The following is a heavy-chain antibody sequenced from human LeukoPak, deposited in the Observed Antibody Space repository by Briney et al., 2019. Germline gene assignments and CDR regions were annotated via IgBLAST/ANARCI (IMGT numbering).Heavy chain of an antibody. D-gene: IGHD1-26*01. J-gene: IGHJ4*02. CDR1: GGTFSSYA. CDR2: IIPIFGTA. V-gene: IGHV1-69*05. Sequence: ASVKVSCKASGGTFSSYAISWVRQAPGQGLEWMGRIIPIFGTANYAQKFQGRVTITTDESTSTAYMELSSLRSEDTAVYYCARVRGGSYFNGGYSDYWGQGTLVTVSS. CDR3: ARVRGGSYFNGGYSDY.